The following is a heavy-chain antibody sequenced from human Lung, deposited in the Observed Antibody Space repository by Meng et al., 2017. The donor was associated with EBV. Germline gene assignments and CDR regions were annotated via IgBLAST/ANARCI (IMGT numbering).Heavy chain of an antibody. J-gene: IGHJ2*01. CDR3: ARGATSVFDL. CDR2: TYYRSKWYN. Sequence: HLTSSGPGLLKPSQTLPLTVVIAGDRFSSSSAAWTWIRQSPSRGLEWLGRTYYRSKWYNDYAVFVKSRITINPDTSKNQFSLQLNSVTPEDTAVYYCARGATSVFDLWGRGTLVTVSS. CDR1: GDRFSSSSAA. V-gene: IGHV6-1*01.